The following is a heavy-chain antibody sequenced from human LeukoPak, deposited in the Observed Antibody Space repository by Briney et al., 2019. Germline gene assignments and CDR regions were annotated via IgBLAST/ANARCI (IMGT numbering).Heavy chain of an antibody. Sequence: GGSLRLSCAASGFTFSNYAMNWVRRTPGKGLEWVSSITTRITSTYYADSVKGRFTISRDNSQNTLDLQMNSLRAEDTAIYYCAKAPTDSCAGVRCYSFDSWGQGTLATVSS. J-gene: IGHJ4*02. CDR2: ITTRITST. CDR3: AKAPTDSCAGVRCYSFDS. D-gene: IGHD2-15*01. V-gene: IGHV3-23*01. CDR1: GFTFSNYA.